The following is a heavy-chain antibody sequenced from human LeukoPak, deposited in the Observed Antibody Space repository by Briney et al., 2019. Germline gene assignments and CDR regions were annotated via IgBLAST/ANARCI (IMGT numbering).Heavy chain of an antibody. Sequence: PGGSLRLSCAASGFTFSSYSMAWVRQAPGKELEWLSYITSSSNINYADSVKGRFTISRDNAKNSLYLQMNSLRDEDTAVYYCARSANPGVHEFDPWGQGTLVTVSS. CDR2: ITSSSNI. J-gene: IGHJ5*02. CDR3: ARSANPGVHEFDP. CDR1: GFTFSSYS. V-gene: IGHV3-48*02. D-gene: IGHD6-6*01.